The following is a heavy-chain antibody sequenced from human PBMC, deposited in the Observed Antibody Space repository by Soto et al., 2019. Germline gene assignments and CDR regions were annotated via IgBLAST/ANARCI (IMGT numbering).Heavy chain of an antibody. Sequence: QVQLVQSGAEVQKPGASVKVSCKASGYTFTTYDINWVRQATGQGLEWMGWMNPNSGDTGYAEKFQGRVTMTRNTAINTAYMELSSLTSEDTAVYYCARGRDYAFWSDLNWFDPWGQGTLVTVSS. V-gene: IGHV1-8*01. CDR3: ARGRDYAFWSDLNWFDP. J-gene: IGHJ5*02. CDR2: MNPNSGDT. CDR1: GYTFTTYD. D-gene: IGHD3-3*01.